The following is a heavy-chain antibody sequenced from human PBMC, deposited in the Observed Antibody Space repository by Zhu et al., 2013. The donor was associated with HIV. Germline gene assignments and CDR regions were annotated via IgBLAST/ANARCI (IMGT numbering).Heavy chain of an antibody. J-gene: IGHJ5*02. CDR3: ARDLGYCSGGSCYPVAWFDP. CDR2: ISAYNGNT. V-gene: IGHV1-18*01. Sequence: QVQLVQSGAEVKKPGASVEVSCKASGYTFTSYGISWVRQAPGQGLEWMGWISAYNGNTNYAQKLQGRVTMTTDTSTSTAYMELRSLRSDDTAVYYCARDLGYCSGGSCYPVAWFDPWGQGTLVTVSS. D-gene: IGHD2-15*01. CDR1: GYTFTSYG.